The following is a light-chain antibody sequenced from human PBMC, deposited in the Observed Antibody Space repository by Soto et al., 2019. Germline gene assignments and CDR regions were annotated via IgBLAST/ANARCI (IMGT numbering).Light chain of an antibody. J-gene: IGKJ3*01. CDR3: HQYDNLSRT. CDR1: QDISNY. Sequence: DIQMTQSPSSLSAPVGDRVTITCQASQDISNYLNWSRQKPGNAPNLLIYDASNMETGVPSRFSGSGSGTDFTITISSLQPEDIATYDCHQYDNLSRTFDPGTKVDIK. V-gene: IGKV1-33*01. CDR2: DAS.